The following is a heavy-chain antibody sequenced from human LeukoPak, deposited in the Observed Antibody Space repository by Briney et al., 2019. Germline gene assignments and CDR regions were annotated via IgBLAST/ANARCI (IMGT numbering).Heavy chain of an antibody. CDR2: ISGSGGST. V-gene: IGHV3-23*01. D-gene: IGHD6-6*01. CDR1: GFTFSSYA. CDR3: ASPLTEYSSSSWAPGY. J-gene: IGHJ4*02. Sequence: GGSLRLSCAASGFTFSSYAMSWVRQAPGKGLEWVSAISGSGGSTYYADSVKGRFTISRDNSKNTLYLQMNSLRAEDTAVYYYASPLTEYSSSSWAPGYWGQGTLVTVSS.